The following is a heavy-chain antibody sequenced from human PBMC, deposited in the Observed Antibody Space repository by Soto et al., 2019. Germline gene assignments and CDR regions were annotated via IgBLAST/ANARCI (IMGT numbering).Heavy chain of an antibody. CDR2: IYWDDDK. D-gene: IGHD7-27*01. CDR3: AHTLPPWGGMDV. Sequence: QITLKESGPTLVKPTQTLTLTCTSSGISLSTSGVGVGWIRQPPGKALEWLALIYWDDDKRYSPSLKRRLTITKDTSKNQVVLTMTNMDPVDTATYYCAHTLPPWGGMDVWGQGTTVTVS. CDR1: GISLSTSGVG. J-gene: IGHJ6*02. V-gene: IGHV2-5*02.